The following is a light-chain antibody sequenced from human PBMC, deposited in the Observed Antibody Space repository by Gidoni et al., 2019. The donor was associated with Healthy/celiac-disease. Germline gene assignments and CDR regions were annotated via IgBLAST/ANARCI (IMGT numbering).Light chain of an antibody. V-gene: IGKV1-9*01. J-gene: IGKJ2*01. CDR2: AAS. CDR1: QGISSY. CDR3: QQLNSYLYT. Sequence: DIQLTQSPSFLSASVGDRVTITCRASQGISSYLAWYQRKPGKAPKLLIYAASTLQSGVPSRFSDSGSGTEFTLTISSLQPEDCATYYCQQLNSYLYTFGQXTKLEIK.